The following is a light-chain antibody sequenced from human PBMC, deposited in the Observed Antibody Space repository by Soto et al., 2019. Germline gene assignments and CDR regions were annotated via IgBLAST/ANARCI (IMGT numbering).Light chain of an antibody. J-gene: IGKJ1*01. CDR1: QSVSSSY. V-gene: IGKV3-20*01. Sequence: EIVWTQSPGTLSLSPGERATLSCRASQSVSSSYLAWYQQKPGQAPRLLIYGASSRATGIPDLFSGSWYGKDFTLIISRLEPEDFAVYYCQQYGSSPRTFGQGTKVEIK. CDR2: GAS. CDR3: QQYGSSPRT.